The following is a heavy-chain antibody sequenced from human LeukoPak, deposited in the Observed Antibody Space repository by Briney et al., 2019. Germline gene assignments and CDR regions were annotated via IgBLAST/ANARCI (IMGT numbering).Heavy chain of an antibody. CDR1: GYSFSSYW. CDR3: ARAPSANGVCHDY. CDR2: IYPGDSDT. Sequence: GESLKISCKGSGYSFSSYWIGWVRQTPGKGLEWMGIIYPGDSDTRYSPSFQGQVTISADKSVSTAYLQWSSLKASDTAMYYCARAPSANGVCHDYWGQGTLVTVSS. D-gene: IGHD2-8*01. J-gene: IGHJ4*02. V-gene: IGHV5-51*01.